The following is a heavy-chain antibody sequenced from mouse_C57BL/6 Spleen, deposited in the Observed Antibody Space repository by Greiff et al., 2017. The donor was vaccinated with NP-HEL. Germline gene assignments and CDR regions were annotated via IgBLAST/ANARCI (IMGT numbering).Heavy chain of an antibody. CDR2: IYPGDGDT. J-gene: IGHJ2*01. V-gene: IGHV1-82*01. CDR3: ARRPDYFDY. Sequence: QVQLKQSGPGLVRPGASVRISCRPSGSPFVTSWLTWVSRSPEKVLDGIGGIYPGDGDTNYNGKFKGKATLTADKSSSTAYMQLSSLTSEDSAVYFCARRPDYFDYWGQGTTLTVSS. CDR1: GSPFVTSW.